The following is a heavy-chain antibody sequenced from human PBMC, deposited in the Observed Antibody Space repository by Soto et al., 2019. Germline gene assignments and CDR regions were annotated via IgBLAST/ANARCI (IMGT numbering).Heavy chain of an antibody. CDR3: ARDQYDFRSGSYYYAMEV. CDR2: IYYTGST. J-gene: IGHJ6*02. CDR1: GGSVSSESHY. Sequence: SETLSLTCTVSGGSVSSESHYWSWIRHTPGNGLEWIGYIYYTGSTNYNPSLKGRVTMSVDTSRDQVSLRLRSVTRADTAVYYCARDQYDFRSGSYYYAMEVWGQGTQVTVSS. V-gene: IGHV4-61*01. D-gene: IGHD3-3*01.